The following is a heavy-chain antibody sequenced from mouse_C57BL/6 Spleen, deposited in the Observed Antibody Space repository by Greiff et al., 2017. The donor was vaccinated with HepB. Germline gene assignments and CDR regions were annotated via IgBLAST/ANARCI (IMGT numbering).Heavy chain of an antibody. Sequence: VKLMESGPELVKPGASVKISCKASGYAFRRSWMNWVMQGPGRGLAWIVRIYPGDRDTNYNGKFKGKATLTADKSSSTAYMQLRSLTSEDSAVYFCAPFYYDYDGDYFDYWGQGTTLTVSS. D-gene: IGHD2-4*01. CDR2: IYPGDRDT. CDR1: GYAFRRSW. CDR3: APFYYDYDGDYFDY. J-gene: IGHJ2*01. V-gene: IGHV1-82*01.